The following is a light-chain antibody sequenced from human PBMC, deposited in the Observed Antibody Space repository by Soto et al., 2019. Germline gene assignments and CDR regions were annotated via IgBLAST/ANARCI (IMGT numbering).Light chain of an antibody. V-gene: IGLV9-49*01. J-gene: IGLJ1*01. CDR2: VGTGGIVG. CDR1: SGYSNYK. Sequence: QPVQTQPPSASASLGASVTLTCTLSSGYSNYKVDWYQQRPGKGPRFVMRVGTGGIVGSKGDGIPDRFSVLGSGLNRYLTIKNIQEEDESDYHCGADHGSGSNFVYVFGTGTKLTVL. CDR3: GADHGSGSNFVYV.